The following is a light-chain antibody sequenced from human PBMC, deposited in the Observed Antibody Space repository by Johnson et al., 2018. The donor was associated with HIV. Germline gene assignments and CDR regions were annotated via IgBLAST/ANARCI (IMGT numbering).Light chain of an antibody. J-gene: IGLJ1*01. CDR1: SSNIGNNY. CDR2: ENN. V-gene: IGLV1-51*02. CDR3: GTWDSSLNASYV. Sequence: QSVLTQSPSVSAAPGQKVTISCSGSSSNIGNNYVSWYQQLPGTAPKLLIYENNKRPSGIPDRFSGPKSGTSATLGITGLQTGDGADYYCGTWDSSLNASYVFGSGTSVTVL.